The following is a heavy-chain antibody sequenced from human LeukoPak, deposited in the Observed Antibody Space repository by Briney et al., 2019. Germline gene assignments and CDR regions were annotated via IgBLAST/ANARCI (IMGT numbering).Heavy chain of an antibody. J-gene: IGHJ3*02. D-gene: IGHD3-16*02. Sequence: GGSLRLSCVASGFTFSTYAMSWVRQVPGKGLEWVSSISSSATYIYYADSVRGRFTISRDNAKNSLFLQMNSLRAEDTALYYCVSGNDPDYVWGTYRLDAFDIWGEGTMVIVSS. CDR1: GFTFSTYA. CDR2: ISSSATYI. CDR3: VSGNDPDYVWGTYRLDAFDI. V-gene: IGHV3-21*01.